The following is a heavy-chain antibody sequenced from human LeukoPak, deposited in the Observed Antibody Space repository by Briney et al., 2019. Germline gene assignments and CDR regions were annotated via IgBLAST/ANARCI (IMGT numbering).Heavy chain of an antibody. Sequence: PSGTLSLTCAVSGGSISSSNWWSWVRQPPGKGLEWIGYIYYSGSTNYNPSLKSRVTISVDTSKNQFSLKLSSVTAADTAVYYSAREGEIAAAGTNWFDPWGQGTLVTVSS. CDR1: GGSISSSNW. V-gene: IGHV4-4*02. D-gene: IGHD6-13*01. J-gene: IGHJ5*02. CDR2: IYYSGST. CDR3: AREGEIAAAGTNWFDP.